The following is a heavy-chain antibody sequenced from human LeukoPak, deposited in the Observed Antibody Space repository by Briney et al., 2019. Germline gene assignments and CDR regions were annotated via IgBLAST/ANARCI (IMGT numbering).Heavy chain of an antibody. CDR2: ISWNSGSI. D-gene: IGHD4-17*01. CDR1: GFTFDDYA. V-gene: IGHV3-9*01. J-gene: IGHJ4*02. Sequence: QPGRSLRLSCAASGFTFDDYAMHWVRHAPGKGLEWVSGISWNSGSIGYADSVKGRFTISRDNAKNSLYLQMNSLRAEDTALYYCAKDYGLREYYFDYWGQGTLVTVSS. CDR3: AKDYGLREYYFDY.